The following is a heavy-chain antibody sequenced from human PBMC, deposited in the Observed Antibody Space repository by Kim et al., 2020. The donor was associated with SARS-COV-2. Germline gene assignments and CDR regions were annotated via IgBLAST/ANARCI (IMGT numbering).Heavy chain of an antibody. CDR3: VPAAQILAPDRNY. Sequence: GGSLRLSCTASELAFGTYAMSWVRQAPGKGLEWVSSILYNSETTYYADPVKGRLTISRANSKNTLYLQMDSLRAEDTAVYYCVPAAQILAPDRNYWGQGT. D-gene: IGHD2-8*02. CDR1: ELAFGTYA. CDR2: ILYNSETT. V-gene: IGHV3-23*01. J-gene: IGHJ4*02.